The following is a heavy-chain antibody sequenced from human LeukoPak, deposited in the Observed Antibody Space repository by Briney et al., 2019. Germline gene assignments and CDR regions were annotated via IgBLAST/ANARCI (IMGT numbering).Heavy chain of an antibody. Sequence: PGGSLRLSCAASGFTFSSYAMHWVRQAPGKGLEWVAVISYDGSNKYYADSVKGRFTISRDNSKNTLYLQMNSLRAEDTAVYYCAKDPIVERSWELLPFDYWGQGTLVTVSS. CDR1: GFTFSSYA. V-gene: IGHV3-30-3*01. CDR2: ISYDGSNK. D-gene: IGHD1-26*01. CDR3: AKDPIVERSWELLPFDY. J-gene: IGHJ4*02.